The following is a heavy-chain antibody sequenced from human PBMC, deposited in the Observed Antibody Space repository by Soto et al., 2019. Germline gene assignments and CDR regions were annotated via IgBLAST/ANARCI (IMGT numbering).Heavy chain of an antibody. CDR3: ARDLDSSSWYFDY. Sequence: GGSLRLSCAASGFTFSSYGMHWVRQAPGKGLEWVAVIWYDGSNKYYADSVKGRFTISRDNSKNTLYLQMNGLRAEDTAVYYCARDLDSSSWYFDYWGQGTLVTVSS. D-gene: IGHD6-13*01. CDR2: IWYDGSNK. J-gene: IGHJ4*02. V-gene: IGHV3-33*01. CDR1: GFTFSSYG.